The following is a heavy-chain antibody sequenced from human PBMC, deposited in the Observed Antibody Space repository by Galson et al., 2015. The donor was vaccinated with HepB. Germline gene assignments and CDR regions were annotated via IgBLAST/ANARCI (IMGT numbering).Heavy chain of an antibody. J-gene: IGHJ4*02. CDR1: GFSFSSYA. V-gene: IGHV3-30*04. D-gene: IGHD3-22*01. Sequence: SLRLSCAASGFSFSSYAMHWVRQAPGKGLEWVAVISYDGSNKYYADSVKGRFTISRDNSNNTLYLQMNSPRAEDTAVYYCARVCWITMIEEGVDYWGQGTLVTVSS. CDR3: ARVCWITMIEEGVDY. CDR2: ISYDGSNK.